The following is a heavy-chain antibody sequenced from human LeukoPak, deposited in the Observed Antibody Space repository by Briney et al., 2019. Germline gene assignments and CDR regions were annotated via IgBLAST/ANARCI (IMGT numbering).Heavy chain of an antibody. J-gene: IGHJ4*02. Sequence: GASVKVSCKASGYTFTSYGISRVRQAPGQGLEWMGWISAYNGNTNYAQKLQGRVTIPTDTSTSTAYMELRSLRSDDTAVYYCAGDGDGYNRYDYWGQGTLVTVSS. V-gene: IGHV1-18*01. CDR2: ISAYNGNT. CDR1: GYTFTSYG. D-gene: IGHD5-24*01. CDR3: AGDGDGYNRYDY.